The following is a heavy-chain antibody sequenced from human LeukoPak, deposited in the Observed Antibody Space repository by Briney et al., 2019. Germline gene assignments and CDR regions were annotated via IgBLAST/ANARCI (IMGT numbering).Heavy chain of an antibody. CDR1: GFTFSNYS. V-gene: IGHV3-48*01. CDR3: ARAKRNGFDI. J-gene: IGHJ3*02. CDR2: IRSSSTTI. Sequence: GGSLRLSCEASGFTFSNYSMNWVRQAPGKGLEWVSYIRSSSTTIYHADSVKGRFTISRDNAKNSLYLQMNSLRAEDTAVYYCARAKRNGFDIWGQGTMVTVSS.